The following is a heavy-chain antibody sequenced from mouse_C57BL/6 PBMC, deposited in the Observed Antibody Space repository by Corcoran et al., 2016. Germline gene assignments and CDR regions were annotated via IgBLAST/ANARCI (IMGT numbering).Heavy chain of an antibody. J-gene: IGHJ3*01. CDR1: GYTFTTYG. CDR2: INTYSGVP. V-gene: IGHV9-3*01. CDR3: ARHMNYGSSTWFAY. Sequence: QIQLVQSGPELKKPGETVKISCKASGYTFTTYGMSWVKQAPGKGLKWMGWINTYSGVPTYADDFKGRFAFSLETSASTAYLQINNLKNEDTATYFCARHMNYGSSTWFAYWGQGTLVTVSA. D-gene: IGHD1-1*01.